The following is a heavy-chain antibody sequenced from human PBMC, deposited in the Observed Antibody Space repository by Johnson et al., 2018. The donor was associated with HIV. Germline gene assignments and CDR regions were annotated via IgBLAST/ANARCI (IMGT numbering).Heavy chain of an antibody. CDR2: IRYDGSNN. Sequence: QVQVVESGGGVVQPGGSLRLSCATSVFMFSNYGMHWVRQAPGKGLEWVAFIRYDGSNNYYADSVKGRFTISRDNSKNTLYLQMNSLRAEDTAVYYCARDRYPRRYFDWLFDAFDIWGQGTRVTVSS. D-gene: IGHD3-9*01. J-gene: IGHJ3*02. CDR3: ARDRYPRRYFDWLFDAFDI. V-gene: IGHV3-30*02. CDR1: VFMFSNYG.